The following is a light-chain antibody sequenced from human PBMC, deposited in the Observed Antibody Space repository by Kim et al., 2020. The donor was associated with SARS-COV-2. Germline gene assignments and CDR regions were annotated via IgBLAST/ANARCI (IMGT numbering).Light chain of an antibody. CDR2: AAS. V-gene: IGKV1-27*01. J-gene: IGKJ1*01. CDR3: QKCDSAPWT. CDR1: QDISNY. Sequence: ASVGDRATGTCRARQDISNYLAWFQLKPGKAPKLLIYAASALQPGVPSRFSGSGSGTDFTLTVTSLQPEDVATYYCQKCDSAPWTFGQGTKVDIK.